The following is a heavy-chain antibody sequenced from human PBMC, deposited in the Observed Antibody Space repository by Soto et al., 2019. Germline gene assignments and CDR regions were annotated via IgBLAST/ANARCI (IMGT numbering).Heavy chain of an antibody. D-gene: IGHD3-16*01. V-gene: IGHV1-69*13. Sequence: SVKVSCKASGGTFNSYTINWVRQAPGQGLEWMGGFISIFGTTNYAQKFQGRVTITADESTGTSFMELSSLTSDDTAVYFCARENTFGTEDDFYRMNAWVPGTTATVT. CDR1: GGTFNSYT. J-gene: IGHJ6*01. CDR2: FISIFGTT. CDR3: ARENTFGTEDDFYRMNA.